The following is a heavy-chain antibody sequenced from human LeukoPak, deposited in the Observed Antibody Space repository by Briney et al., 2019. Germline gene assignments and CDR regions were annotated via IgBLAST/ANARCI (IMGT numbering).Heavy chain of an antibody. V-gene: IGHV1-69*04. CDR2: IIPILGIA. CDR1: GGTFSSYA. D-gene: IGHD3-22*01. J-gene: IGHJ4*02. CDR3: AREGYYYDSSGYYSNFDY. Sequence: ASVKVSCKASGGTFSSYAISWVRQAPGQGLEWMGRIIPILGIANYAQKFQGRVTITADKSTSTAYMGLSSLRSEDTAVYYCAREGYYYDSSGYYSNFDYWGQGTLVTVSS.